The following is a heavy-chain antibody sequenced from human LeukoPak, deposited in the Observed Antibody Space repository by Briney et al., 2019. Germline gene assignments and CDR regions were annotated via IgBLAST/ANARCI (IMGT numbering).Heavy chain of an antibody. V-gene: IGHV4-59*08. J-gene: IGHJ4*02. CDR1: GGSISSYY. CDR3: ARLNYYDSSGPIEY. Sequence: SETLSLTCTVSGGSISSYYWSWIRQPPGKGLEWIGYIYYGGSTNYNPSLKSRVTISVDTSKNQFSLKLSSVTAADTAVYYCARLNYYDSSGPIEYWGQGTLVTVS. CDR2: IYYGGST. D-gene: IGHD3-22*01.